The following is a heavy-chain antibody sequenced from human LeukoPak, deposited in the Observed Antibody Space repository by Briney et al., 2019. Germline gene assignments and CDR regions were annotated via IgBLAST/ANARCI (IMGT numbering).Heavy chain of an antibody. CDR1: GDPISSSSYY. V-gene: IGHV4-39*01. D-gene: IGHD6-13*01. Sequence: PSETLSLTCTVSGDPISSSSYYWGWIRQPPGKGLEWIGNIYYSGTTYNNPSLKSRVTIDVDTSKNQFSLKLSSVTAADMAVYYCARVVRSSWTLFDYWGQGTLVTVSS. CDR2: IYYSGTT. J-gene: IGHJ4*02. CDR3: ARVVRSSWTLFDY.